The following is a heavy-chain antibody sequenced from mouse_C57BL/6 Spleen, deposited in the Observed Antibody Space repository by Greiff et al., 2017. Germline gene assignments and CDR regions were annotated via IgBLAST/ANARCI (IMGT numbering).Heavy chain of an antibody. V-gene: IGHV1-69*01. CDR2: IDPSDSYT. Sequence: VQLQQPGAELVMPGASVKLSCKASGYTFTSYWMHWVKQRPGQGLEWIGEIDPSDSYTNYNQKFKGKSTLTVDKSSSTAYMQLSSLTSEDSAVYYCARGPDSYFDYWGQGTTLTVSS. CDR1: GYTFTSYW. CDR3: ARGPDSYFDY. J-gene: IGHJ2*01.